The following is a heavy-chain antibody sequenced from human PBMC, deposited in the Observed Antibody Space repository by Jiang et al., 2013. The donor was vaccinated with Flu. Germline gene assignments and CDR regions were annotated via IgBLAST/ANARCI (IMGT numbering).Heavy chain of an antibody. J-gene: IGHJ4*02. Sequence: LLKPSETLSLTCTVSGDSINNYYWTWIRQPPGKGLEWIGYIYYSGSTNYNPSLKSRVTISLDTSKNQFSLQLSSVTAADTVVYYCARGARDFFAWGQGTLVTVSS. CDR1: GDSINNYY. CDR3: ARGARDFFA. D-gene: IGHD3-3*01. V-gene: IGHV4-59*01. CDR2: IYYSGST.